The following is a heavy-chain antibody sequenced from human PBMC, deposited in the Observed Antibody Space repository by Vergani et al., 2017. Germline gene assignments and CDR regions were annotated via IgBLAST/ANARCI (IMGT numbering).Heavy chain of an antibody. J-gene: IGHJ4*02. CDR3: AKDILYDILTEEGGY. CDR2: ISGSGGST. D-gene: IGHD3-9*01. CDR1: GFTFNHYA. Sequence: EVQLLESGGDLVQPGGSLRLSCAASGFTFNHYAMNWVRQAPGKGLEWVSGISGSGGSTYYAGSVKGRFTISRDSSKNTLYLQMNSLRAEDTAVYYCAKDILYDILTEEGGYWGQGTLVTVSS. V-gene: IGHV3-23*01.